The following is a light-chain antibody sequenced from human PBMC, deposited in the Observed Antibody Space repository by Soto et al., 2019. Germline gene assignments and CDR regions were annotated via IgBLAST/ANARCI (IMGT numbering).Light chain of an antibody. J-gene: IGKJ1*01. CDR3: QQYNSYSEA. CDR1: QTISSW. V-gene: IGKV1-5*03. CDR2: KAS. Sequence: DIQMTQSPSTLSGSVGDRVTITCRASQTISSWLAWYQQKPGKAPKLLIYKASTLKTGVPSRFSGSGSGTEFTLTISSLQPDDFATYYCQQYNSYSEAFGQGTKVDLK.